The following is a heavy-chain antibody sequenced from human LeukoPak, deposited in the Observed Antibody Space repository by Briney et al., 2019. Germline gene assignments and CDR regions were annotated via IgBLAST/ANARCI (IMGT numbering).Heavy chain of an antibody. Sequence: SETLSLTCTVSGGSISSYCWSWIRQPPGKGLEWIGYIYYSGSTNYNPSLKSRVTISVDTSKNQFSLKMNSVTAADTAVYYCARDSGSRDSDCWGQGTLVTVSS. CDR1: GGSISSYC. CDR2: IYYSGST. J-gene: IGHJ4*02. CDR3: ARDSGSRDSDC. V-gene: IGHV4-59*01. D-gene: IGHD2-15*01.